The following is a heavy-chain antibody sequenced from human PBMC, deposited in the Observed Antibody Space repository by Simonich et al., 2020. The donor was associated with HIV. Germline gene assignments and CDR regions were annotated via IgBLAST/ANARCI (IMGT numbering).Heavy chain of an antibody. Sequence: EVQLVESGGGLVQPGRSLRLSCTASGFTFGDYAMSWFRQAPGRGLKWEGFIERQAYGGQTEYAASVKGRFTISRDDSKSIAYLQMNSLKTEDTAVYYCTSSDYDSSDYYYRYFQHWGQGTLVTVSS. D-gene: IGHD3-22*01. J-gene: IGHJ1*01. V-gene: IGHV3-49*03. CDR3: TSSDYDSSDYYYRYFQH. CDR2: IERQAYGGQT. CDR1: GFTFGDYA.